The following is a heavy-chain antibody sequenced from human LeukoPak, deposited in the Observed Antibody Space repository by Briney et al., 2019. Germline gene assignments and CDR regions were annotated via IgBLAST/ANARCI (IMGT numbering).Heavy chain of an antibody. D-gene: IGHD3-10*01. CDR1: GGSISSGGYY. CDR2: IYYSGST. Sequence: SETLSLTCTVSGGSISSGGYYWSWIRQRPGKGLEWIGYIYYSGSTYYNPSLKSRVTISVDTSKNQFSLKLSSVTAADTAVYYCMVRGVIIGFDYWGQGTLVTVSS. CDR3: MVRGVIIGFDY. V-gene: IGHV4-31*03. J-gene: IGHJ4*02.